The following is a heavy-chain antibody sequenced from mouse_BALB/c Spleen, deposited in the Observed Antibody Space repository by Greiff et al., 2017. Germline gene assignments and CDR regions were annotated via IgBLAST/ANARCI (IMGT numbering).Heavy chain of an antibody. Sequence: EVKLVESGGGLVKPGGSLKLSCAASGFTFSDYYMYWVRQTPEKRLEWVATISDGGSYTYYPDSVKGRFTISRDNAKNNLYLQMSSLKSEDTAMYYCARVYGNYEGAMDYWGQGTSVTVSS. CDR1: GFTFSDYY. D-gene: IGHD2-1*01. V-gene: IGHV5-4*02. CDR3: ARVYGNYEGAMDY. J-gene: IGHJ4*01. CDR2: ISDGGSYT.